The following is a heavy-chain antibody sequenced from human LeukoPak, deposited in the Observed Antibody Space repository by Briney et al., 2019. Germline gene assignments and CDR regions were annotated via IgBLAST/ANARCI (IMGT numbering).Heavy chain of an antibody. CDR1: GGPISSGDYY. CDR2: IYYSGST. CDR3: AREKYSSSWYTDY. Sequence: PSQTLSLTCTVSGGPISSGDYYWRWIRQPPGKGLEWIGYIYYSGSTYYNPSLKSRVTISVDTSKNQFSLKLSSVTAADTAVYYCAREKYSSSWYTDYWGQGTLVTVSS. J-gene: IGHJ4*02. D-gene: IGHD6-13*01. V-gene: IGHV4-30-4*01.